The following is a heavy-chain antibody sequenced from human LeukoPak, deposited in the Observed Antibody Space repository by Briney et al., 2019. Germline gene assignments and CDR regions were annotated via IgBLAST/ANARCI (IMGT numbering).Heavy chain of an antibody. J-gene: IGHJ4*02. Sequence: SVKVSCKASGGTFSSYAISWVRQAPGQGLEWMGGIIPIFGTANYAQKFQGRVTITTDESTSTAYMELSRLRSEDTAVYYCARDTGKGTPYYFDYWGQGTLVTVSS. CDR2: IIPIFGTA. V-gene: IGHV1-69*05. CDR1: GGTFSSYA. D-gene: IGHD1-7*01. CDR3: ARDTGKGTPYYFDY.